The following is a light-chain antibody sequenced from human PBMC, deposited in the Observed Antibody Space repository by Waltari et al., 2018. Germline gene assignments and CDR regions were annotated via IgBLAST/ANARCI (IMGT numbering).Light chain of an antibody. CDR3: QQYDNWLGT. V-gene: IGKV3-15*01. CDR2: GAS. Sequence: EIVMTQSPATLSVFPGERATLSCRASQSIRSNLAWYQHKPGPAPRPLIYGASTRATGIPARFSGSGSGTEFTLTISSLQSEDFAVYFCQQYDNWLGTFGQGTKVEIK. CDR1: QSIRSN. J-gene: IGKJ1*01.